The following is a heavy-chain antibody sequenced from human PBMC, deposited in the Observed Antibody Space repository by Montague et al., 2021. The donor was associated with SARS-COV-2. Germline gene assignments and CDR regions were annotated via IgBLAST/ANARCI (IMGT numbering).Heavy chain of an antibody. V-gene: IGHV3-30-3*01. CDR3: AREGLSGSYYGFLDY. D-gene: IGHD3-10*01. Sequence: FRSLSFPASGITFSSYAMHWVRQAPGKGLEWVAVISYDGSNKYYADPVKGRFTISRDNSKSTLYLQMNSLRAEDTAVYYCAREGLSGSYYGFLDYWGQGTLVTVSS. J-gene: IGHJ4*02. CDR2: ISYDGSNK. CDR1: GITFSSYA.